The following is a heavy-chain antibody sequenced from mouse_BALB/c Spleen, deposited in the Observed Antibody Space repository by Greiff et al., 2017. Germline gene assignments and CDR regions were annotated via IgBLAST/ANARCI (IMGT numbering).Heavy chain of an antibody. Sequence: EVQGVESGGGLVKPGGSLKLSCAASGFTFSSYTMSWVRQTPEKRLEWVATISSGGGNTYYPDSVKGRFTISRDNAKNNLYLQMSSLRSEDTALYYCARYDYWGQGTTLTVSS. V-gene: IGHV5-9*03. J-gene: IGHJ2*01. CDR2: ISSGGGNT. CDR1: GFTFSSYT. CDR3: ARYDY.